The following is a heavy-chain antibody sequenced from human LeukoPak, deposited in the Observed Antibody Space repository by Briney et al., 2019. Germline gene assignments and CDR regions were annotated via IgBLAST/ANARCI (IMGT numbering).Heavy chain of an antibody. Sequence: PGRSLRLSCAASGFTFDDYAMHWVRQAPGKGLEWVSGISRNSVSIGYADSVKGRFTISRDNAKNSLYLQMNSLRAEDTALYYCAKALYRAVGDYWGQGTTVTVSS. CDR1: GFTFDDYA. V-gene: IGHV3-9*01. CDR2: ISRNSVSI. CDR3: AKALYRAVGDY. D-gene: IGHD6-19*01. J-gene: IGHJ4*02.